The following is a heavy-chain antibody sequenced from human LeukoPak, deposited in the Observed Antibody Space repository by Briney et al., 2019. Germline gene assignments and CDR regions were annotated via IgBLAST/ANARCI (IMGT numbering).Heavy chain of an antibody. CDR2: IGRGSVGT. D-gene: IGHD6-13*01. J-gene: IGHJ5*02. CDR3: ARPRLPVAGTRWFDP. CDR1: GFTFSAYA. V-gene: IGHV3-23*01. Sequence: GGSLRLSCAGPGFTFSAYAMSWVRQAPGKGLEWVSAIGRGSVGTHYADSVKGRFTIYRDDSKNTLYLQMNSLGAEDTAVYYCARPRLPVAGTRWFDPWGQGTLVTVSS.